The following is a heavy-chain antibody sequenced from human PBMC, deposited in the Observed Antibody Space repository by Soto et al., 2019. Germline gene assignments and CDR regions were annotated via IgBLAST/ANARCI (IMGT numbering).Heavy chain of an antibody. V-gene: IGHV2-5*02. CDR2: IYWDDDK. Sequence: QITLNESGPTVVRPTETLTLTCRFSGFSLTTGGVGVGWIRQSPGKAPEWLALIYWDDDKRYSASLKSRLTITNDTYKNQVVLTVSDLDPTDTATYYCAHRVLRTVFGLVTTTAIYFDFWGQGTPVAVSS. J-gene: IGHJ4*02. CDR3: AHRVLRTVFGLVTTTAIYFDF. D-gene: IGHD3-3*01. CDR1: GFSLTTGGVG.